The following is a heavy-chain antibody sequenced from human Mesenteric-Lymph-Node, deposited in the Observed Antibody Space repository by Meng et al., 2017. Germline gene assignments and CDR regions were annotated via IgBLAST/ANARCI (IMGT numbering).Heavy chain of an antibody. V-gene: IGHV1-2*06. D-gene: IGHD6-19*01. CDR2: INPNSGGT. CDR3: ARVESTPARLYSSGWYDTWYFDL. Sequence: ASVKVSCKASGYTFTGYYMHWVRQAPGQGLEWMGRINPNSGGTNYAQKFQGRVTMTRDTSISTAYMELSRLRSDDTAVYYCARVESTPARLYSSGWYDTWYFDLWGRGTLVTVS. J-gene: IGHJ2*01. CDR1: GYTFTGYY.